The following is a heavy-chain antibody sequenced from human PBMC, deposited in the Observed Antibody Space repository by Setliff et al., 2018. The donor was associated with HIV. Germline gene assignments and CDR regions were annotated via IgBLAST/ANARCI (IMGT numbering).Heavy chain of an antibody. CDR3: ARDAFDYTAYYYSYMDV. D-gene: IGHD4-4*01. J-gene: IGHJ6*03. V-gene: IGHV1-46*01. CDR1: GYSFTTYG. Sequence: GGSGEVSCQASGYSFTTYGISWVRQAPGQGLEWMGIINPSGGSTTYAQKFQGRVTMTRDTSTSTVYMELSSLRSEDTAVYYCARDAFDYTAYYYSYMDVWGKGTTVTVSS. CDR2: INPSGGST.